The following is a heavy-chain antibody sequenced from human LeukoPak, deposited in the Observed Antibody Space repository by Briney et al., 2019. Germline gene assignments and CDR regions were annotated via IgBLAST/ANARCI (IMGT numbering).Heavy chain of an antibody. V-gene: IGHV4-31*03. J-gene: IGHJ4*02. CDR3: ARTISDSSGYYYSDY. CDR2: IYYSGST. CDR1: GGSISSGGYY. Sequence: KPSETLSLTCTVSGGSISSGGYYWSWIRQHPGKGLEWIGYIYYSGSTYYNPSLKSRVTISVDTSKNQFSLKLSSVTAADTAVYYCARTISDSSGYYYSDYWGQGTLVTVSS. D-gene: IGHD3-22*01.